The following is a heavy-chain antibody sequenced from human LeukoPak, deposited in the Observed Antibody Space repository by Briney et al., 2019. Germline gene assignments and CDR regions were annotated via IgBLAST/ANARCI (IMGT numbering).Heavy chain of an antibody. CDR1: GYTFTSYG. J-gene: IGHJ5*02. Sequence: ASVKVSCKASGYTFTSYGISWVRQAPGQGLEGMGWINTNNGNTNYARELQGRVSMTTDTSTSTAYMELSSLRSEDTAVYYCARDHRAYYDILTGSPPRGFDPWGQGTLVTVSS. CDR3: ARDHRAYYDILTGSPPRGFDP. CDR2: INTNNGNT. V-gene: IGHV1-18*01. D-gene: IGHD3-9*01.